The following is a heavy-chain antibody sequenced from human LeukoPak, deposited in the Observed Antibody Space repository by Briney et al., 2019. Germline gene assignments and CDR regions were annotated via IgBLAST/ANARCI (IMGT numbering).Heavy chain of an antibody. Sequence: PGGSLRLSCAASGFTFSSYTMSWVRQAPGKGLEWVSTITTSDGNTHYADSVKGRFTVSSDNSKNTLFLQMNSLRAEDTAVYYCAKDGGLWVSAHWGDSWGRGTLVTVSS. CDR2: ITTSDGNT. J-gene: IGHJ4*02. V-gene: IGHV3-23*01. D-gene: IGHD7-27*01. CDR3: AKDGGLWVSAHWGDS. CDR1: GFTFSSYT.